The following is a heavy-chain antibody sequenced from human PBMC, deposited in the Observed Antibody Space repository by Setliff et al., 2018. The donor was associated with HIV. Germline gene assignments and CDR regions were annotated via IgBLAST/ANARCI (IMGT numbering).Heavy chain of an antibody. Sequence: ASVKVSCKASGDTFISYGINWVRQAPGQGLEWMGWISAYNGDTKYAQKFQGRVTMTTDTSTSTAYMELRSLRSDDTAVYCCASGRGEYSSGWYRNALDIWGQGTMVTVSS. CDR1: GDTFISYG. V-gene: IGHV1-18*01. CDR2: ISAYNGDT. CDR3: ASGRGEYSSGWYRNALDI. J-gene: IGHJ3*02. D-gene: IGHD6-19*01.